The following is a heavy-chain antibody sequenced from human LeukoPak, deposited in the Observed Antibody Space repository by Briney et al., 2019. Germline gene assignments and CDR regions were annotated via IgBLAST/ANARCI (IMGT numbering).Heavy chain of an antibody. V-gene: IGHV4-39*01. CDR1: GGSISSSTYY. Sequence: SSETLSLTCTVSGGSISSSTYYWGWIRQPPGKGLEWIGNIYYGGSTFYNPSLKSRVTISLDTSKNQFSLKLSSVTAADTAVYFCARQRSSTSCYSYWGQGTLVTVSS. CDR2: IYYGGST. J-gene: IGHJ4*02. CDR3: ARQRSSTSCYSY. D-gene: IGHD2-2*01.